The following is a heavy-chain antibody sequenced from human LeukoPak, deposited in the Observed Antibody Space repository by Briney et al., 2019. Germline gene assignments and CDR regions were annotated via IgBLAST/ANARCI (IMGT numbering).Heavy chain of an antibody. CDR2: IYYRST. CDR1: GGSISSYY. D-gene: IGHD3-22*01. V-gene: IGHV4-59*08. Sequence: KPSETLSLTCTVSGGSISSYYWSWIRQPPGKGLEWIGYIYYRSTNYNPSLKSRVTISIDTSKNQLSLKLSSVTAADTAVYYCARHYDNDGHYYAHFDYWGQGTLVTVSS. J-gene: IGHJ4*02. CDR3: ARHYDNDGHYYAHFDY.